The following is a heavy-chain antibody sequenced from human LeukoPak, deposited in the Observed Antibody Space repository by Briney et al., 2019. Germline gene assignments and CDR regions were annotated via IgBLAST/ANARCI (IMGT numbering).Heavy chain of an antibody. Sequence: GGSLRLSCAASGFTFSSYWMSWVRQAPGKGLEWVANIKQDGSEKYYVDSVKGRFTISRDNSKNTLYLQMNSLRAEDTAVYYCASDYSDAFDIWGQGTMVTVSS. D-gene: IGHD2-15*01. J-gene: IGHJ3*02. CDR3: ASDYSDAFDI. V-gene: IGHV3-7*01. CDR2: IKQDGSEK. CDR1: GFTFSSYW.